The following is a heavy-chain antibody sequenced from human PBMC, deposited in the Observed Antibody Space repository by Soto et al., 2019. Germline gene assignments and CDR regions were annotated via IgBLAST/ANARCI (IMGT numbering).Heavy chain of an antibody. Sequence: QVQLVESGGGVVQPGRSLRLSCAASGFPFTSYGMHWVREGPDKGLEWVAIISYDGSDKYYADSVKGRFTISRDNSKNTLYLQMNSRRHEDTAVYYCVGGQYYFDYRGQGALVIVSS. D-gene: IGHD3-10*01. CDR3: VGGQYYFDY. V-gene: IGHV3-30*03. J-gene: IGHJ4*02. CDR1: GFPFTSYG. CDR2: ISYDGSDK.